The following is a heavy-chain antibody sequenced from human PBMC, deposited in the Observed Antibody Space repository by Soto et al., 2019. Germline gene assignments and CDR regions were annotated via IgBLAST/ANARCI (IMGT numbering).Heavy chain of an antibody. CDR2: INPSGGST. Sequence: ASVKVSCKASGYTFTSYYMHWVRQAPGQGLEWMGIINPSGGSTSYAQKFQGRVTMTRDTSTSTVYMELSSLRSEDTAVYYCARVGFVNTAMGVFDYWGQGTLVTVSS. CDR3: ARVGFVNTAMGVFDY. V-gene: IGHV1-46*03. CDR1: GYTFTSYY. D-gene: IGHD5-18*01. J-gene: IGHJ4*02.